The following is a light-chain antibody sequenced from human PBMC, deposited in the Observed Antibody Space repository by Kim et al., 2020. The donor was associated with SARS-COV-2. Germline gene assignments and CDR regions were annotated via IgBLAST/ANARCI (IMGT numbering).Light chain of an antibody. Sequence: ATTPSTGGRASVGADYDVTWYRQLPGPAPKLLIYGNNNRPSGVADRFSGSKSGTSASLAITGLQAEDEADYYCQSQDSSLSGWVFGGGTKLTVL. V-gene: IGLV1-40*01. CDR1: RASVGADYD. CDR3: QSQDSSLSGWV. J-gene: IGLJ3*02. CDR2: GNN.